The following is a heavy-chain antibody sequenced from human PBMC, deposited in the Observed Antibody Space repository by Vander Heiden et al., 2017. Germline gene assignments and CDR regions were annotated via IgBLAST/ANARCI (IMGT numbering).Heavy chain of an antibody. CDR3: ARDQRQVVVVPAATYYYYYGMDV. CDR1: GFTFSSYW. J-gene: IGHJ6*02. Sequence: EVQLVESGGGLVQPGGSLRLSCAASGFTFSSYWMSWVRQAPGKGLEWVANIKQDGSEKYYVDSVKGRFTISRDNAKNSLYLQMNSLRAEGTAVYYCARDQRQVVVVPAATYYYYYGMDVWGQGTTVTVSS. CDR2: IKQDGSEK. D-gene: IGHD2-2*01. V-gene: IGHV3-7*01.